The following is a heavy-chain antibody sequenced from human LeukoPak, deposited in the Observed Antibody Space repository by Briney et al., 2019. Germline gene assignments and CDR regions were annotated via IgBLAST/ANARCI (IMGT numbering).Heavy chain of an antibody. J-gene: IGHJ4*02. D-gene: IGHD3-16*01. V-gene: IGHV1-69*06. CDR1: GGTFSSYA. CDR3: ARDPGYDYVWGSFFDY. CDR2: IIPISGTA. Sequence: RASVKVSCKASGGTFSSYAISWVRQAPGQGLEWMGGIIPISGTANYAQKFQGRVTITADKSTSTAYMELSSLRSEDTAVYYCARDPGYDYVWGSFFDYWGQGTLVTVSS.